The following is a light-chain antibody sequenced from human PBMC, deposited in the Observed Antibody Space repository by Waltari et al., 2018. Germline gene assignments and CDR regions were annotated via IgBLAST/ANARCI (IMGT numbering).Light chain of an antibody. J-gene: IGKJ4*01. Sequence: IVLTLSSATLSLSPACLAPLSCRARQSIMNDYLVWYQHKSGQAPRLLIYGVSNRVTGIPDRFSGSGSGTDFTLTISSLQSEDFAVYYCQQHSDWPLTFGGGTKVEIK. CDR3: QQHSDWPLT. V-gene: IGKV3D-15*01. CDR1: QSIMND. CDR2: GVS.